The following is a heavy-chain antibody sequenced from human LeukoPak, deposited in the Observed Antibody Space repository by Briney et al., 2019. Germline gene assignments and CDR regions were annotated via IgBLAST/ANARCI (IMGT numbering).Heavy chain of an antibody. CDR1: GGSISSYY. CDR3: ARDGYNFPFGY. Sequence: SETLSLTCTVSGGSISSYYWSWIRQPAGKGLEWIGRIYISGSTNYNPSLKSRVTISVDTSKNQFSLKLRSVTAADTAVYYCARDGYNFPFGYWGQGTLVTVSS. J-gene: IGHJ4*02. D-gene: IGHD5-24*01. V-gene: IGHV4-4*07. CDR2: IYISGST.